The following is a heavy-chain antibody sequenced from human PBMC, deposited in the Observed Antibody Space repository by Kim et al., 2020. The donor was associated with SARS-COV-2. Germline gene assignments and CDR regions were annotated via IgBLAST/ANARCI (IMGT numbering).Heavy chain of an antibody. D-gene: IGHD6-19*01. CDR1: GFTFSSYS. V-gene: IGHV3-48*02. CDR3: ARELQWLGIFVGMDV. CDR2: ISSSSSTI. Sequence: GGSLRLSCAASGFTFSSYSMNWVHQAPGKGLEWVSYISSSSSTIYYAESVKGRFTISRDNAKNSLYLQMNSLRDEDTAVYYCARELQWLGIFVGMDVWGQGTTVTVSS. J-gene: IGHJ6*02.